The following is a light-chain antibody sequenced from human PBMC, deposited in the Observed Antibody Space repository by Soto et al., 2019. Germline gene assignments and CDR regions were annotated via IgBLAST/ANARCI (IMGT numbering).Light chain of an antibody. Sequence: DIQLTQSPSFLSASVGDRVTITCRASQGISSYLAWYQQKPGKAPKLLIYAASTLQSGVPSRFSGSGYGTEFPLTISSLQPEDFATYYCQQLNSYLWTFGQGNKVEIK. V-gene: IGKV1-9*01. J-gene: IGKJ1*01. CDR2: AAS. CDR1: QGISSY. CDR3: QQLNSYLWT.